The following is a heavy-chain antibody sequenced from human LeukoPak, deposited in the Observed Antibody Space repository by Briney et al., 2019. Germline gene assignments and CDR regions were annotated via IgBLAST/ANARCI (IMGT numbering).Heavy chain of an antibody. D-gene: IGHD2-2*01. CDR3: ARDSGPVDQMLSFDV. V-gene: IGHV3-53*01. CDR1: GFTFSSYA. J-gene: IGHJ4*02. Sequence: GGSLRLSCAASGFTFSSYAMSWVRQAPGKGLQWVSVIYGGGTTYYADSVKGRFTISRDDSKNTLYLQMNTLRAEDTAVYYCARDSGPVDQMLSFDVWGQGTLVTASS. CDR2: IYGGGTT.